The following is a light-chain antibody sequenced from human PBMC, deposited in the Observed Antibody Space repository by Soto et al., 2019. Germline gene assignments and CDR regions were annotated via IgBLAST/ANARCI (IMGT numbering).Light chain of an antibody. V-gene: IGKV3D-15*01. J-gene: IGKJ5*01. CDR1: QSLTSR. CDR3: QQYKNWPPIT. Sequence: EIVLTQSPATLSVSPGGRATLSCRASQSLTSRLAWYQQKPGQAPRLLIYGASTRATGIPARFSGSGSGTDFTLTISSLQSEDSAVYYCQQYKNWPPITFCQGTRLEIK. CDR2: GAS.